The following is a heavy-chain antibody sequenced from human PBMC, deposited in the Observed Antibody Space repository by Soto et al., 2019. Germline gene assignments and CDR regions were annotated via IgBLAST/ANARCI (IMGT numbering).Heavy chain of an antibody. CDR3: AKDLNPDHGGHRYSYGMDV. Sequence: QVQLVESGGGVVQPGRSLRLSCAAFGFTFSSYGMHWVRQAPGKGLEWLAVISYEGSIEHYADSVKGRFTISRDNSKNTLYLEMNSLRAEDTAVYNCAKDLNPDHGGHRYSYGMDVWGQGTTVTVSS. V-gene: IGHV3-30*18. J-gene: IGHJ6*02. CDR1: GFTFSSYG. CDR2: ISYEGSIE.